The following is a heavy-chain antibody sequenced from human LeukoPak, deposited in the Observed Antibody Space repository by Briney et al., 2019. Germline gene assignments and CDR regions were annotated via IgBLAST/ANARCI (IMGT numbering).Heavy chain of an antibody. V-gene: IGHV1-18*01. Sequence: ASVKVSCKASGYTFTSYGISWVRQAPGQALEWMGWISAYNGNTNYAQKLQGRVTMTTDTSTSTAYMELRSLRSDDTAVYYCARDYCSGGSCPFDYWGQGTLVTVSS. CDR1: GYTFTSYG. CDR3: ARDYCSGGSCPFDY. J-gene: IGHJ4*02. CDR2: ISAYNGNT. D-gene: IGHD2-15*01.